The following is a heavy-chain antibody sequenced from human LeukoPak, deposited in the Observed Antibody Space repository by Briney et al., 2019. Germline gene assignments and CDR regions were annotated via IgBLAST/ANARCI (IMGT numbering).Heavy chain of an antibody. Sequence: SGGSLRLSCAASGFTVSSNYMSWVRQAPGKGLEWVSVIYSGGSTYYAESVKGRFTISRDNSKNTLYLQMNSLRAEDTAVYYCARELYDSSGFSFDYWGQGTRVTVSS. J-gene: IGHJ4*02. V-gene: IGHV3-66*01. D-gene: IGHD3-22*01. CDR1: GFTVSSNY. CDR3: ARELYDSSGFSFDY. CDR2: IYSGGST.